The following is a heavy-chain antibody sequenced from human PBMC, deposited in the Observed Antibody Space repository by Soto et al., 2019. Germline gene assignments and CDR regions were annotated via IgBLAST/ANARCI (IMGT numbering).Heavy chain of an antibody. V-gene: IGHV1-8*01. D-gene: IGHD3-9*01. CDR1: GYTFTRYY. J-gene: IGHJ4*02. CDR3: ARCPKYCDILTGYYPYYFDY. Sequence: ASVKVSCKASGYTFTRYYINWVRQATGQGLEWMGWMNPNSGNTGYAQKFQGRVTMTRNTSISTAYMELSSLRSEDTAVYYCARCPKYCDILTGYYPYYFDYWGQGTLVTVSS. CDR2: MNPNSGNT.